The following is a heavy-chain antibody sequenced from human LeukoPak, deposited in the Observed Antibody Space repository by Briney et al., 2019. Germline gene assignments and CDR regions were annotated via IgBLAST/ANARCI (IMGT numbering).Heavy chain of an antibody. J-gene: IGHJ3*02. Sequence: GGSLRLSCTASGFTFSIYSMNWVRQAPGRGLEWVSYISSGSSDIFYADSVKGRFTISRDNAKTSLYLQMNSLRAEDTAVYYCARDSRAFDIWGQGTMVTVSS. CDR1: GFTFSIYS. CDR3: ARDSRAFDI. V-gene: IGHV3-21*01. CDR2: ISSGSSDI.